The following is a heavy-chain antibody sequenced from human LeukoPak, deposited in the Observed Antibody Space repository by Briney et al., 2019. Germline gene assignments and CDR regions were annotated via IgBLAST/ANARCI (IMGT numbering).Heavy chain of an antibody. CDR3: ARGKYYNFWSGDSYFDY. V-gene: IGHV1-46*01. CDR1: GGTFSTYA. D-gene: IGHD3-3*01. J-gene: IGHJ4*02. CDR2: INPSDGST. Sequence: ASVKVSCKASGGTFSTYALNWVRQAPGQGLEWMGIINPSDGSTTSAQKFQGRVTLTRDTSTSTVYMELSSLRSEDTAVYYCARGKYYNFWSGDSYFDYWGQGTLVTVSS.